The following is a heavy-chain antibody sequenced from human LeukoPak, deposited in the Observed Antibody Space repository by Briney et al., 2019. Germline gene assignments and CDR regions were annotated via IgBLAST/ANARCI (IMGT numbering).Heavy chain of an antibody. CDR2: INPNSGGT. Sequence: ASVKVSCKASGYTFTGYYMHWVRQAPGQGLEWMGWINPNSGGTNYAQKFQGWVTMTRDTSISTAYMELSRLRSDDTAVYYCATEGGYSQNWYFDLWGRGTLVTVSS. V-gene: IGHV1-2*04. D-gene: IGHD3-22*01. CDR3: ATEGGYSQNWYFDL. J-gene: IGHJ2*01. CDR1: GYTFTGYY.